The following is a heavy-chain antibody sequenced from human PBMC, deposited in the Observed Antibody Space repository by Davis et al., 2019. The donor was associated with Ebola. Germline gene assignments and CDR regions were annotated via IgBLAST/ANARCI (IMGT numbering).Heavy chain of an antibody. V-gene: IGHV3-30-3*01. CDR3: ARDWCGGDCCAFDI. CDR2: ISYDGSNK. J-gene: IGHJ3*02. D-gene: IGHD2-21*02. Sequence: GESLKISCAASGFTFSSYAMHWVRQAPGKGLEWVAVISYDGSNKYYADSVKGRFTISRDNSKNTLYLQMNSLRAEDTAVSYCARDWCGGDCCAFDIWGQGTMVTVSS. CDR1: GFTFSSYA.